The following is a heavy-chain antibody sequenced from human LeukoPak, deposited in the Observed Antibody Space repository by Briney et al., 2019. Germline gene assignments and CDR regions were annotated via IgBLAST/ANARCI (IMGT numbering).Heavy chain of an antibody. CDR2: ISYDGSNK. D-gene: IGHD1-14*01. V-gene: IGHV3-30-3*01. J-gene: IGHJ5*02. Sequence: GRSLRLSCAASGFTFSSYAMHWVRQAPGKGLEWVAVISYDGSNKYYADSVKGRFTISRDNSKNTLYLQMNSLRAEDTAVYYCARTRGVDNGRAGGPNWFDPWGQGTLVTVSS. CDR3: ARTRGVDNGRAGGPNWFDP. CDR1: GFTFSSYA.